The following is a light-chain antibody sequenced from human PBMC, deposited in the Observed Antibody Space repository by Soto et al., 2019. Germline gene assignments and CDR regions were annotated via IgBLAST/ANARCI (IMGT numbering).Light chain of an antibody. CDR1: QSISNW. CDR3: QQYYRQAT. CDR2: MAS. J-gene: IGKJ1*01. Sequence: DIQMTQSPSTLSASVGDRVTITCRASQSISNWLAWYQQKPGKAPKPLIYMASSLESGVPSRFSGSGAGTEFTLTISSLQPDDFATYYCQQYYRQATFGQGTKVEIK. V-gene: IGKV1-5*03.